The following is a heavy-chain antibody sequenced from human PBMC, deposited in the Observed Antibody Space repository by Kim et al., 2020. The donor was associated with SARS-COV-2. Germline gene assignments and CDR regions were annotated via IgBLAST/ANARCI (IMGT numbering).Heavy chain of an antibody. D-gene: IGHD3-3*01. CDR3: AKDPYYDFWSGYYFDY. V-gene: IGHV3-23*01. J-gene: IGHJ4*02. Sequence: SGKGRFTIPSDNTQNTLYLQMNSLRAEDTAVYYCAKDPYYDFWSGYYFDYWGQGTLVTVSS.